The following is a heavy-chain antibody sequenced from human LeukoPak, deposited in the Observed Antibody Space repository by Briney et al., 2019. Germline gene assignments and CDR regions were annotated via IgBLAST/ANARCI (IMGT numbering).Heavy chain of an antibody. V-gene: IGHV1-69*04. Sequence: SVKVSCTASGGTFSSYAISWVRQAPGQGLEWMGRIIPILGIANYAQKFQGRVTITADKSTSTAYMELSSLRSEDTAVYYCARDKGPAYCGGDCNNWFDPWGQGTLVTVSS. CDR2: IIPILGIA. J-gene: IGHJ5*02. CDR1: GGTFSSYA. D-gene: IGHD2-21*02. CDR3: ARDKGPAYCGGDCNNWFDP.